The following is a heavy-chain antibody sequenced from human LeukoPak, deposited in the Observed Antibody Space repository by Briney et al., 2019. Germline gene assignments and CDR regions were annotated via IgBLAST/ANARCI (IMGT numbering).Heavy chain of an antibody. D-gene: IGHD2/OR15-2a*01. CDR3: AKDSQKTISRNNWFDP. CDR2: ISASGVNT. Sequence: GGSLRLSCSASGFTFSTYAMGWVRQAPGKGLEWVSAISASGVNTYYADFVKGRFTISRDNSKNTLYLQMNSLRAEDTAVYYCAKDSQKTISRNNWFDPWGQGTLVTVSS. CDR1: GFTFSTYA. J-gene: IGHJ5*02. V-gene: IGHV3-23*01.